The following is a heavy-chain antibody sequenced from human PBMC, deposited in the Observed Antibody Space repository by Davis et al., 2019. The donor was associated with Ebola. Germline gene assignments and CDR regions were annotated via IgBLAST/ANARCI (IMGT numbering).Heavy chain of an antibody. D-gene: IGHD2-2*01. Sequence: PSETLSLTCTVSGGSVSSGSYYWSWIRQPPGKGLEWIGYIYYSGSTNYNPSLKSRVTISVDTSKNQFSLKLSSVTAADTAVYYCARVALNEYCSSTSCKYNWFDPWGQGTLVTVSS. CDR3: ARVALNEYCSSTSCKYNWFDP. CDR2: IYYSGST. J-gene: IGHJ5*02. V-gene: IGHV4-61*01. CDR1: GGSVSSGSYY.